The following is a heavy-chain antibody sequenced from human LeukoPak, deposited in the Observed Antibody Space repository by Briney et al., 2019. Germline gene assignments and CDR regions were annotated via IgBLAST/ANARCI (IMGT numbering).Heavy chain of an antibody. Sequence: ASVKVSCKASGYRFTGYYMHWVRQAPGQGLEWMGWINPNTGDTSYAQKFQGRVTTTRDTSISTAYMELSRLRSDDTAVYYCARDPEMATIQFDYWGQGTLVTVSS. D-gene: IGHD5-24*01. V-gene: IGHV1-2*02. CDR1: GYRFTGYY. J-gene: IGHJ4*02. CDR3: ARDPEMATIQFDY. CDR2: INPNTGDT.